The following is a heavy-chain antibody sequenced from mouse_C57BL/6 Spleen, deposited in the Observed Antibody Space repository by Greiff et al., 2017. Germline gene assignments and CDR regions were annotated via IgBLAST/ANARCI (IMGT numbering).Heavy chain of an antibody. Sequence: QVTLKESGPGILQPSQTLSLTCSFSGFSLSTFGMGVGWIRQPSGKGLEWLAHIWWDDDKYYNPALKSRLTISKDTTKNQVFLKIANVVTADTATYYCARMCYSNYGYYFDYWGQGTTLTVSA. CDR2: IWWDDDK. CDR1: GFSLSTFGMG. CDR3: ARMCYSNYGYYFDY. V-gene: IGHV8-8*01. J-gene: IGHJ2*01. D-gene: IGHD2-5*01.